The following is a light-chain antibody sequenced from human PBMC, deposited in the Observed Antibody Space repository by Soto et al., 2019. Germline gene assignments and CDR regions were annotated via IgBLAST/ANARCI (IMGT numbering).Light chain of an antibody. V-gene: IGLV1-44*01. CDR2: SNN. CDR1: SSNIGSNA. J-gene: IGLJ2*01. Sequence: QSVLTQPPSASGTPGQRVTISCSGSSSNIGSNAANWYRQLPGTAPKLLIYSNNQRPSGVPDRFSGSKSGTSASLSISGLQSEDEADYYCGSWDGSLNGRVFGGGTKLTVL. CDR3: GSWDGSLNGRV.